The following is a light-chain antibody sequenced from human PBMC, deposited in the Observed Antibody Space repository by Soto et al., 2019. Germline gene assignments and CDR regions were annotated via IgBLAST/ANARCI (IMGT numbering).Light chain of an antibody. J-gene: IGKJ5*01. Sequence: AIQLTQSPSSLSASVGDRVTITCRASQGISSALSWYQQKPGKAPKLLIYDASTLESGVPSRFSGSGSGTDFTLTNISLQPEDFATYYFQQFNNYPITFGQGTRLEIK. V-gene: IGKV1D-13*01. CDR3: QQFNNYPIT. CDR1: QGISSA. CDR2: DAS.